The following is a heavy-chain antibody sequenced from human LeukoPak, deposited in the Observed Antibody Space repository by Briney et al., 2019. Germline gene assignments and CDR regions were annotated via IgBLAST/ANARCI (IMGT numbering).Heavy chain of an antibody. J-gene: IGHJ4*02. V-gene: IGHV4-59*01. CDR1: GGSISSYY. D-gene: IGHD3-22*01. Sequence: PSETLSLTCTVSGGSISSYYWSWIRQPPGKGLEWIGYIYYSGSTNYNPSLKSRVTISVDTSKNQFSLKLSSVTAADTAVYYCARGGHGDYYDSSGYYSFDYWGQGALVTVSS. CDR3: ARGGHGDYYDSSGYYSFDY. CDR2: IYYSGST.